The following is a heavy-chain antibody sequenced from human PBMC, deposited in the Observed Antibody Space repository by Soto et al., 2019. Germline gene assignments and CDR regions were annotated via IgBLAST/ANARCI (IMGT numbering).Heavy chain of an antibody. J-gene: IGHJ3*02. V-gene: IGHV1-3*01. Sequence: GASVKVSCKASGYTFTSYAMHWVRQAPGQRLEWMGWINAGNGNTKYSQKFQGRVTITRDTSASTAYMELSSLRSEDTAVYYCARFPPPTVTMDAFDIWGQGTMVTVSS. CDR3: ARFPPPTVTMDAFDI. CDR1: GYTFTSYA. D-gene: IGHD4-17*01. CDR2: INAGNGNT.